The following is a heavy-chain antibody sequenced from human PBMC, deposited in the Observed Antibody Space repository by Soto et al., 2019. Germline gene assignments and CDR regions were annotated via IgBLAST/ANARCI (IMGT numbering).Heavy chain of an antibody. V-gene: IGHV1-24*01. CDR3: ATDRDQLLNFDY. CDR2: FDPEDGET. D-gene: IGHD2-2*01. Sequence: ASVKVSCKVSGYTLTELSMHLVRQAPGKGLEWMGGFDPEDGETIYAQKFQGRVTMTEDTSTDTAYMELSSLRSEDTAVYYCATDRDQLLNFDYWGQGTLVTVSS. J-gene: IGHJ4*02. CDR1: GYTLTELS.